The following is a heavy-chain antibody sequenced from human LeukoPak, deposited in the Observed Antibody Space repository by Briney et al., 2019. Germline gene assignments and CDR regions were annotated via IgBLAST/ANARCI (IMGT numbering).Heavy chain of an antibody. CDR3: ARHRRDCSSTSCSADTWFDP. CDR1: GASFNSYY. Sequence: SETLSLTCAVYGASFNSYYWNWIRQTPGKGLEWIGEITHRGSANYNPSLKSRVTISVDTSKNQFSLKLSSVTAADTAVYYCARHRRDCSSTSCSADTWFDPWGQGTLVTVSS. D-gene: IGHD2-2*01. CDR2: ITHRGSA. V-gene: IGHV4-34*01. J-gene: IGHJ5*02.